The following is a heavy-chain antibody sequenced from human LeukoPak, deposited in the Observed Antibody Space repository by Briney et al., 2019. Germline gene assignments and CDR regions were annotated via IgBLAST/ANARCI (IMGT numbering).Heavy chain of an antibody. CDR3: ARDGQRQALNYGSGSYWRGTNWFDP. CDR1: GGSISSYY. CDR2: IYTSGST. D-gene: IGHD3-10*01. J-gene: IGHJ5*02. Sequence: TASETLSLTCTVSGGSISSYYWSWIRQPAGKGLEWIGRIYTSGSTNYNPSLKSRVTMSVDTSKNQFSLKLSSVTAADTAVYYCARDGQRQALNYGSGSYWRGTNWFDPWGQGTLVTVSS. V-gene: IGHV4-4*07.